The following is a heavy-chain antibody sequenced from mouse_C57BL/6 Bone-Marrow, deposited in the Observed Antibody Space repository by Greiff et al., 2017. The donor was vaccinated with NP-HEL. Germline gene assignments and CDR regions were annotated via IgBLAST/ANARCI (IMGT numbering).Heavy chain of an antibody. Sequence: EVQLQQSGPELVKPGASVKISCKASGYTFTDYYMNWVKQSHGKSLEWIGDINPNNGGTSYNQKFKGKATLTVDKSSSTAYMELRSLTSEDSAVYYCARGRRYGNPYYAMDYWGQGTSVTVSS. V-gene: IGHV1-26*01. J-gene: IGHJ4*01. CDR2: INPNNGGT. D-gene: IGHD2-1*01. CDR1: GYTFTDYY. CDR3: ARGRRYGNPYYAMDY.